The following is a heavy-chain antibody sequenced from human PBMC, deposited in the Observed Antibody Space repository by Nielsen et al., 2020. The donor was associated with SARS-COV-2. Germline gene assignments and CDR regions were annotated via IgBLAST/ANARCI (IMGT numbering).Heavy chain of an antibody. J-gene: IGHJ5*02. Sequence: ASVKVSCKVSGYTLTELSMHWVRQAPGKGLEGMGGFDPEDGETIYAQKFQGRVTMTADTSTDTAYMELSSLRSEDTAVYYCATAPPVRFSWFDPWGQGTLVTVSS. CDR1: GYTLTELS. CDR2: FDPEDGET. V-gene: IGHV1-24*01. D-gene: IGHD3-3*01. CDR3: ATAPPVRFSWFDP.